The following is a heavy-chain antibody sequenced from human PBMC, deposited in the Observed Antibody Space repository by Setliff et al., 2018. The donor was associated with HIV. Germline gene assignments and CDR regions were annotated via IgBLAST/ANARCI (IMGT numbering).Heavy chain of an antibody. Sequence: PSETLSLTCTVSGGSISSGSYYWSWIRQPAGKGLEWIGRIYTSGSTNYSPSLKSRVTISVDTSTKQFSLKVNSVTAADTAVYYCARAPFYSGYDSHDSSGYYLDAFDIWGPGTMVTVS. J-gene: IGHJ3*02. V-gene: IGHV4-61*02. CDR3: ARAPFYSGYDSHDSSGYYLDAFDI. D-gene: IGHD3-22*01. CDR1: GGSISSGSYY. CDR2: IYTSGST.